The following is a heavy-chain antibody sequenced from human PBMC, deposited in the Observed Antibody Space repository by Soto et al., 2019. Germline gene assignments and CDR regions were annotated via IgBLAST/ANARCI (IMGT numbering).Heavy chain of an antibody. CDR1: GYPFTSYG. CDR3: AREGPSYDFWSGYYGISWFDP. D-gene: IGHD3-3*01. J-gene: IGHJ5*02. V-gene: IGHV1-18*04. CDR2: ISAYNGNT. Sequence: XSVKVSCNASGYPFTSYGIIWVRQAPGQGLEWMGWISAYNGNTNYAQKLQGRVTMTTDTSTSTAYMELRSLRSDDTAVYYCAREGPSYDFWSGYYGISWFDPWGQGTLVTVS.